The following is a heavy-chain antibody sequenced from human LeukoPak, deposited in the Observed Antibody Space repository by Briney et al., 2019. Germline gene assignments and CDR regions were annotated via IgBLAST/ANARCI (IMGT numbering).Heavy chain of an antibody. J-gene: IGHJ4*02. CDR1: GGSISSSNW. CDR3: ARVPSGT. CDR2: IHHSGST. V-gene: IGHV4-4*02. Sequence: SGTLSLTCAVSGGSISSSNWWSCVRQPPGKGLEWIGEIHHSGSTNYNPSLKSRVTMSVDTSKNQFSLKLSSVTAADTAVYYCARVPSGTWGQGTLVTVSS.